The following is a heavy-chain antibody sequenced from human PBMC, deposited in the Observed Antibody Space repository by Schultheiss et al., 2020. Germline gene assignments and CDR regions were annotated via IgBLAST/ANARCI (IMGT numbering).Heavy chain of an antibody. CDR1: GGSISSGGYY. V-gene: IGHV4-31*03. CDR2: IYYSGST. D-gene: IGHD6-13*01. CDR3: ARGGLPNSSFDL. Sequence: SETLSLTCTVSGGSISSGGYYWSWIRQHPGKGLEWIGYIYYSGSTYYNPSLKSRVTISVDTSKNQFSLKLSSVTAADTAVYYCARGGLPNSSFDLWGRGTLVTVSS. J-gene: IGHJ2*01.